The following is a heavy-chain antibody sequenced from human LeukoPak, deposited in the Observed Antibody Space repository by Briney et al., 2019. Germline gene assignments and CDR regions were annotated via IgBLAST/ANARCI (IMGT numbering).Heavy chain of an antibody. CDR3: ARGLEQWLVQDP. Sequence: RPSQTLSLTCTVSGGSISSGGYYWSWTRQHPGKGLEWIGYIYYSGSTYYNPSLKSRVTISVDTSKNQFSLKLSSVTAADTAVYYCARGLEQWLVQDPWGQGTLVTVSS. V-gene: IGHV4-31*03. CDR2: IYYSGST. J-gene: IGHJ5*02. CDR1: GGSISSGGYY. D-gene: IGHD6-19*01.